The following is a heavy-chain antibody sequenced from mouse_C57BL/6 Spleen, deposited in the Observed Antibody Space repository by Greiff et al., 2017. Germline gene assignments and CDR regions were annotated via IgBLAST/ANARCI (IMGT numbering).Heavy chain of an antibody. J-gene: IGHJ4*01. Sequence: VQLQQSGPGLVQPSQSLSITCTVSGFSLTSYGVHWVRQSPGKGLEWLGVIWGGGSTDYNAAFISRLSISKDNSKSQVFFKMNSLQADDTAIYYCARYSNYVWYYAMDYWGQGTSVTVSS. V-gene: IGHV2-2*01. CDR3: ARYSNYVWYYAMDY. CDR2: IWGGGST. CDR1: GFSLTSYG. D-gene: IGHD2-5*01.